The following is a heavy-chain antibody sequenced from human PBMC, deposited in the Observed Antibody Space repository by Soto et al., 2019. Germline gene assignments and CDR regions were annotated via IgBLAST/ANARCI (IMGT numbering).Heavy chain of an antibody. Sequence: QVQLVQSGAEVKNPGASVKVSCKSSGYTFSSYGSTYGISWVRQAPGQGLQWMGWISSYNGNTNYAQKFQGRVTMTTDTSTSTAYMELRSLRSDDTAVYYCARYCSGGNCYHNWFDPWGQGTLVTVSS. CDR2: ISSYNGNT. D-gene: IGHD2-15*01. CDR3: ARYCSGGNCYHNWFDP. V-gene: IGHV1-18*01. J-gene: IGHJ5*02. CDR1: GYTFSSYGSTYG.